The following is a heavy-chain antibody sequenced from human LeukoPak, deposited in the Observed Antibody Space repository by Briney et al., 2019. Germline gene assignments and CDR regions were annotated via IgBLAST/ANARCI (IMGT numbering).Heavy chain of an antibody. CDR3: ARARYDSPYAFDI. D-gene: IGHD3-22*01. J-gene: IGHJ3*02. CDR1: GFTFANYW. CDR2: IRYDGSNK. V-gene: IGHV3-33*08. Sequence: GGSLRLSCAASGFTFANYWMHWVRQAPGKGLEWVAVIRYDGSNKYYADSVKGRFTISRDNSKNTLYLQMNSLRAEDTAVYYCARARYDSPYAFDIWGQGTMVTVSS.